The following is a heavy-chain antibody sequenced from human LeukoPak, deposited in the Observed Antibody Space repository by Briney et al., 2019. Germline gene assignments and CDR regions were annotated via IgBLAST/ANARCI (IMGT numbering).Heavy chain of an antibody. J-gene: IGHJ6*03. CDR1: GFTFSNFG. CDR3: AKVGDYYGSGSYSYYYYMDV. D-gene: IGHD3-10*01. CDR2: IRFDGTSE. V-gene: IGHV3-30*02. Sequence: QPGRSLRLSCAASGFTFSNFGMHWVRQTPGKGLEWVAFIRFDGTSEFYADSVKARFTISRDNSKNTLYLQMNSLRAEDTAVYYCAKVGDYYGSGSYSYYYYMDVWGKGTTVTVSS.